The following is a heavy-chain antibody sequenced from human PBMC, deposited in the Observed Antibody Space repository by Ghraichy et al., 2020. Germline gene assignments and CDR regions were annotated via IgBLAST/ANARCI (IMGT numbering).Heavy chain of an antibody. CDR2: ISSASSYI. Sequence: LSLTCAASGFTFSSSSMNWVRQAPGKGLEWVSSISSASSYISYADSVKGRFTISRDNAKNSLYLQMNSLRADDTAVYYCASGGDYGGYWGQGTLVTVSS. J-gene: IGHJ4*02. V-gene: IGHV3-21*01. CDR3: ASGGDYGGY. D-gene: IGHD4-17*01. CDR1: GFTFSSSS.